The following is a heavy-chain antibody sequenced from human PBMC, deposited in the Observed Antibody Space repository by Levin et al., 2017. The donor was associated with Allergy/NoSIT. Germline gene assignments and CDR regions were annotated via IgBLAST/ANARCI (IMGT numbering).Heavy chain of an antibody. CDR3: ARDRGYSGSYYPDY. D-gene: IGHD1-26*01. Sequence: PGGSLRLSCAASGFTVSSNYMSWVRQAPGKGLEWVSVIYSGGSTYYADSVKGRFTISRDNSKNTLYLQMNSLRAEDTAVYYCARDRGYSGSYYPDYWGQGTLVTVSS. CDR2: IYSGGST. V-gene: IGHV3-66*01. J-gene: IGHJ4*02. CDR1: GFTVSSNY.